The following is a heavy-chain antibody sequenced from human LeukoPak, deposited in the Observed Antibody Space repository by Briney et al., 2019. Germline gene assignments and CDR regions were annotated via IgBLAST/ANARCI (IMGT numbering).Heavy chain of an antibody. V-gene: IGHV4-59*11. CDR1: GGSISSHY. CDR2: IYYSGST. Sequence: SETLSLTCTVSGGSISSHYWSWIRQPPGKGLEWIGYIYYSGSTNYNPSLKSRVTISVDTSKNQFSLKLSSVTAADTAVYYCARVSLLRIVGAQLDYWGQGTLVTVSS. J-gene: IGHJ4*02. CDR3: ARVSLLRIVGAQLDY. D-gene: IGHD1-26*01.